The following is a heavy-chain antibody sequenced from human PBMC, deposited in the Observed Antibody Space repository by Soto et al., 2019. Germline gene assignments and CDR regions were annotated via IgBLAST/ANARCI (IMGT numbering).Heavy chain of an antibody. Sequence: SGPTLVNPTQTLTLTCTFSGFSLSTSGVGVGWIRQPPGKALEWLALIYWNDDKRYSPSLKSRLTITKDTSKNQVVLTMTNMDPVDTATYYCAHNSYYYVLEAPPIFWVQGXLVTVYS. D-gene: IGHD3-16*01. J-gene: IGHJ4*02. CDR2: IYWNDDK. CDR3: AHNSYYYVLEAPPIF. CDR1: GFSLSTSGVG. V-gene: IGHV2-5*01.